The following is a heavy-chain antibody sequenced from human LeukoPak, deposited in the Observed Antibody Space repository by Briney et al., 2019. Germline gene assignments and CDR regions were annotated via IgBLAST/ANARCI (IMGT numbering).Heavy chain of an antibody. CDR3: ARIAVAGNNWFDP. CDR1: GFTFSDYY. D-gene: IGHD6-19*01. J-gene: IGHJ5*02. Sequence: GGSLRLSCAASGFTFSDYYMSWIRQAPGKALEWVSYVSSGSSTIYYADSVKGRFTISRDNSKNTLYLQMNSLRAEDTAVYYCARIAVAGNNWFDPWGQGTLVTVSS. V-gene: IGHV3-11*04. CDR2: VSSGSSTI.